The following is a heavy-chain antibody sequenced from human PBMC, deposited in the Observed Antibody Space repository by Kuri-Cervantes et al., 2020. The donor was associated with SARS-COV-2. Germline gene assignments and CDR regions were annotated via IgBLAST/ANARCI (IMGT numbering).Heavy chain of an antibody. V-gene: IGHV4-39*01. CDR3: ARQSDSADY. J-gene: IGHJ4*02. Sequence: WVRQAPGKGLEWIGSIYYSGSTYYNPSLKSRVTISVDTSKNQFSLKLSSVTAADTAVYYCARQSDSADYWGQGTLVTVSS. CDR2: IYYSGST. D-gene: IGHD2-15*01.